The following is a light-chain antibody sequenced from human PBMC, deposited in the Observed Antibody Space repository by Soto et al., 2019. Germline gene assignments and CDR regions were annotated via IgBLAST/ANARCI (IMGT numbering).Light chain of an antibody. CDR1: QSVSSY. CDR3: QQRSNWLLT. Sequence: EIVLTQSPATLSLSPGERATLSCRASQSVSSYLAWFQQKPGQAPRLLIYDKSNRPTGTPARFSGSGSGTDFTLTISSLEPEDFAVYYCQQRSNWLLTFGGGTKVEIK. J-gene: IGKJ4*01. V-gene: IGKV3-11*01. CDR2: DKS.